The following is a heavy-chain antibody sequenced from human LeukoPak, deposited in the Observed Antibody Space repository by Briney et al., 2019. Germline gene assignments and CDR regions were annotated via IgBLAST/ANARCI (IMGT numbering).Heavy chain of an antibody. CDR1: GFTFSSYS. Sequence: GGSLRLSCAASGFTFSSYSMNWVRQAPGKGLEWVSSISSSSSYIYYADSVKGRFTISRDNAKNSLYLQMNSLRAEDTAVYYCARPVGWSSGYYYAFDIWGQGTMVTVSS. D-gene: IGHD3-22*01. CDR2: ISSSSSYI. J-gene: IGHJ3*02. CDR3: ARPVGWSSGYYYAFDI. V-gene: IGHV3-21*01.